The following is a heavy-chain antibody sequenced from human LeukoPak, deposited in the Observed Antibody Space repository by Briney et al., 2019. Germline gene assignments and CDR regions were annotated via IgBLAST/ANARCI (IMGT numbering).Heavy chain of an antibody. V-gene: IGHV3-23*01. D-gene: IGHD3-10*01. CDR1: GFTFSSYE. J-gene: IGHJ4*02. CDR2: ISGSGGST. CDR3: AKDLSGLFNFDY. Sequence: GGSLRLSCAASGFTFSSYEMNWVRQAPGKGLEWVSAISGSGGSTYYADSVKGRFTISGDNSKNTLYLQMNSLRAEDTAVYYCAKDLSGLFNFDYWGQGTLVTVSS.